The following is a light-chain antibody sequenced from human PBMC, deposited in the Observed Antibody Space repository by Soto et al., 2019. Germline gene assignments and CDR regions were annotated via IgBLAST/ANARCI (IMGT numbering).Light chain of an antibody. V-gene: IGLV2-14*01. J-gene: IGLJ1*01. CDR3: SSYTSSSTYV. Sequence: QSALTQPASVSGSLGQSVTISCTGTSSDVGYYDFVSWYQQHPGKAPKLVIHEVSNRPSGVSDRFSGSRSGNTASLTISGLQAEDEADYYCSSYTSSSTYVFGTGTKLTVL. CDR1: SSDVGYYDF. CDR2: EVS.